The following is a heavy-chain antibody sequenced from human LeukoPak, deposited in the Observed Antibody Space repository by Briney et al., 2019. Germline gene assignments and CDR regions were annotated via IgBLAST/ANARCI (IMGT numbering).Heavy chain of an antibody. D-gene: IGHD3-3*01. CDR1: GFTFTNFF. V-gene: IGHV1-46*01. CDR3: ARADDQDFDS. Sequence: GASVKVSCKASGFTFTNFFMHWLRQAPGQGLEWMGIISPNGDSTDYAQKFQGRLTMAGDTSTTTLYMELSGLRSEDTAIYYCARADDQDFDSWGQGTLVTVSS. CDR2: ISPNGDST. J-gene: IGHJ4*02.